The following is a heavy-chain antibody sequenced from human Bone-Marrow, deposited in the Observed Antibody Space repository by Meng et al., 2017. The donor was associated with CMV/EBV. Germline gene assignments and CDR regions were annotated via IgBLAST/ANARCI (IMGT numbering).Heavy chain of an antibody. Sequence: ISWVRQAPGKGLDWVSGINWNGGSTGYADSVKGRFTISRDNAKNSLYLQMNSLRAEDTALYYCAREAPPGTYYDFWSGYYSPPYFDYWGQGTLVTVSS. J-gene: IGHJ4*02. V-gene: IGHV3-20*03. CDR3: AREAPPGTYYDFWSGYYSPPYFDY. CDR2: INWNGGST. D-gene: IGHD3-3*01.